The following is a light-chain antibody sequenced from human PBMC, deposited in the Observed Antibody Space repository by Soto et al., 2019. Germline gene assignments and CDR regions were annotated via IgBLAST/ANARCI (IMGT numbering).Light chain of an antibody. V-gene: IGKV1-39*01. CDR1: RNISTY. Sequence: DIQVTQSPSSLSASVGDRVTITCRASRNISTYLHWYQQRPGKAPQLLISRTSNLESAVPSRFSGSGSGTDFTLTITDLQPDDSASYYCQHPYITISFGGGTTVDIK. J-gene: IGKJ4*01. CDR2: RTS. CDR3: QHPYITIS.